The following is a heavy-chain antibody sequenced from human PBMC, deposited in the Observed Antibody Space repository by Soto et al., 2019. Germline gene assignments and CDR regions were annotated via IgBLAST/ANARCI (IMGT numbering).Heavy chain of an antibody. Sequence: ASVKVSCKASGYTFTSYGISWVGQAPGQGLEWMGWISAYNGNTNYAQKLQGRVTMTTDTSTSTAYMELRSLRSDDTAVYYCAREEYCTNGVCPGPWGQGTLVTVSS. CDR3: AREEYCTNGVCPGP. CDR2: ISAYNGNT. V-gene: IGHV1-18*01. D-gene: IGHD2-8*01. J-gene: IGHJ5*02. CDR1: GYTFTSYG.